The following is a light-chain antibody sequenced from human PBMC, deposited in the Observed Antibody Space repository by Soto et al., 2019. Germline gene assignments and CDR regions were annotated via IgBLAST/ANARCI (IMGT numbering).Light chain of an antibody. Sequence: EIVLTQSPGTLSLSPGERATLSCRASQSIKSSSLAWYQQRPGQAPRLLIYGASSRATGIPDKFSGSGSGTDLTLTIGRLEHEDFAIYYCQQYGSSPRTFGQGTKVEIK. J-gene: IGKJ1*01. CDR1: QSIKSSS. CDR3: QQYGSSPRT. V-gene: IGKV3-20*01. CDR2: GAS.